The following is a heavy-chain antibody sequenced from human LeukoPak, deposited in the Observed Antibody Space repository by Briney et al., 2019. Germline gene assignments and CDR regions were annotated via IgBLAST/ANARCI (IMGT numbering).Heavy chain of an antibody. V-gene: IGHV7-4-1*02. CDR2: INTNTGNP. Sequence: ASVKVSCKASGYTFTSYAMNWVRQAPGRGPEWMGWINTNTGNPTYAQGFTGRFVFSVDTSVSTAYLQISSLKAEDTAVYYCATSPGIAAPSGYYFDHWGQGTLVTVSS. D-gene: IGHD6-13*01. CDR1: GYTFTSYA. CDR3: ATSPGIAAPSGYYFDH. J-gene: IGHJ4*02.